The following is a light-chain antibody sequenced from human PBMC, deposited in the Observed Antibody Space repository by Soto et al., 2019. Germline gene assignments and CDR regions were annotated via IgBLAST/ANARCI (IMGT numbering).Light chain of an antibody. Sequence: QSVLTHPPSVSGAPGQRVTISCTGSSSNIGAGYDVHWYQQLPGTAPKLLIYDNFNRPSGVPDRFSGSKSGTSASLAITGLQAEDEADYYCQSYDSSMSGYVFGTGTKVTVL. CDR2: DNF. J-gene: IGLJ1*01. V-gene: IGLV1-40*01. CDR1: SSNIGAGYD. CDR3: QSYDSSMSGYV.